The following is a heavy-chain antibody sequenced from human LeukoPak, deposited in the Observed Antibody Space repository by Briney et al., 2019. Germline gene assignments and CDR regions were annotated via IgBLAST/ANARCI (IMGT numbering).Heavy chain of an antibody. CDR1: GFTFSSYS. V-gene: IGHV3-21*01. J-gene: IGHJ4*02. CDR3: ASIAARHTQFDY. CDR2: ISSSSSYI. Sequence: GGSLRLSCAASGFTFSSYSMNWVRQAAGKGLEWVSSISSSSSYIYYADSVKGRFTISRDNAKNSLYLQMNSLRAEDTAVYYCASIAARHTQFDYWGQGTLVTVSS. D-gene: IGHD6-6*01.